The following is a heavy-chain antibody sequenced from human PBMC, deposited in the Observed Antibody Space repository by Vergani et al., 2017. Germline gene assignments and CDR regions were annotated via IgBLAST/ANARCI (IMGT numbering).Heavy chain of an antibody. CDR3: ARVQGDDDAFDI. V-gene: IGHV4-59*01. CDR1: GGSISSYY. D-gene: IGHD2-21*02. CDR2: IYYSGST. J-gene: IGHJ3*02. Sequence: QVQLQESGPGLVKPSETLSLTCTVSGGSISSYYWSWIRQPPGKGLEWIGYIYYSGSTNYNPSLKSRVTISVDTSKNQFSLKLSSVTAADTAVYYCARVQGDDDAFDIGGQGTMVTVSS.